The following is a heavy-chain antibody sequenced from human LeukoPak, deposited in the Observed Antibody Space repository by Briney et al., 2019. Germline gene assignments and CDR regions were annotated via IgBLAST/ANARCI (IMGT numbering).Heavy chain of an antibody. Sequence: PSETLSLTCTVSGGSITNYYWSWIRQPPGKGLEWIGYIYYSGSTKYNPSLKSRLTISLDTSKNQFSLNQSSVTAADTAVYYCAREDSSGYYDYWGQGTLVTVPS. D-gene: IGHD3-22*01. V-gene: IGHV4-59*08. CDR3: AREDSSGYYDY. J-gene: IGHJ4*02. CDR2: IYYSGST. CDR1: GGSITNYY.